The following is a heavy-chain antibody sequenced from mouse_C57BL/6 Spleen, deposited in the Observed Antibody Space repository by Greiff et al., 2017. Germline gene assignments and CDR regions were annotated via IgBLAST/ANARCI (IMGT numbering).Heavy chain of an antibody. V-gene: IGHV6-3*01. CDR2: LRLKSDNYAT. CDR3: TVYNDYDPG. J-gene: IGHJ3*01. Sequence: EVQRVESGGGLVQPGGSMKLSCVASGFTFSNYWMNWVRQSPEKGLEWVAQLRLKSDNYATHYAETVKGRFTNSRDDSKSSVYLHMYNVRAEDTGTYYCTVYNDYDPGWGQGTLLTVSA. CDR1: GFTFSNYW. D-gene: IGHD2-4*01.